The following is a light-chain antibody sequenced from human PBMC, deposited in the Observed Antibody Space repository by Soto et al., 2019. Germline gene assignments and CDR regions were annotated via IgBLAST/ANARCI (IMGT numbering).Light chain of an antibody. J-gene: IGLJ2*01. Sequence: QSALTQPRSVSGSPGQSVTISCTGTSSDVGGYNYVSWYQQHPGKAPKLMIYDVSKRPSGVSDRFSGSKSGNTASLTISGLQAEDEADYYCCSYAGSYSVVFGGGTKVTVL. CDR3: CSYAGSYSVV. CDR1: SSDVGGYNY. CDR2: DVS. V-gene: IGLV2-11*01.